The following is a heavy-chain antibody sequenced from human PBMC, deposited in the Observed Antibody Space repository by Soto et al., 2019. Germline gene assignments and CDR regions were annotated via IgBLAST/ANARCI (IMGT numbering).Heavy chain of an antibody. CDR1: GGSISSSSYY. Sequence: PSETLCLTCTVSGGSISSSSYYWGWIRQPPGKGLEWIGSIYYSGSTYYNPSLKSRVTISVDTSKNQFSLKLSSVTAADTAVYYCASPMTTVTDWGQGTLVTVSS. CDR3: ASPMTTVTD. CDR2: IYYSGST. D-gene: IGHD4-17*01. J-gene: IGHJ4*02. V-gene: IGHV4-39*01.